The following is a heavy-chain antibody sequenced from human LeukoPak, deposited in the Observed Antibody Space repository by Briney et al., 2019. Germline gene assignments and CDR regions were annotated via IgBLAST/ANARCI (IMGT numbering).Heavy chain of an antibody. CDR1: GFALSSYA. V-gene: IGHV3-30-3*01. CDR2: SSHDGANT. J-gene: IGHJ4*02. CDR3: ARGGVEQGNRVYLDS. D-gene: IGHD1/OR15-1a*01. Sequence: GGSLRLSCAACGFALSSYAVLWVRHAPGKGLEWVTWSSHDGANTYSADFVKGRLTVSRDNAKNTLYLQMNSLTIDDTAVYYCARGGVEQGNRVYLDSWGQGTLVTVSS.